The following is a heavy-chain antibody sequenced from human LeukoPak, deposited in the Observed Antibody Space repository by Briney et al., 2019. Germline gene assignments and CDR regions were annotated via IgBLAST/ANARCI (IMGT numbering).Heavy chain of an antibody. Sequence: GGSLRLSCAASGFTFSSYAMTWVRQAPGKGLEWVSAISAGGGSTYYADSVKGRFTISRDNSKNTLYLQMNSLRAEDTAVYYCAKGNTAMPNDYFDYWGQGTLVTVSS. V-gene: IGHV3-23*01. CDR2: ISAGGGST. CDR3: AKGNTAMPNDYFDY. D-gene: IGHD5-18*01. J-gene: IGHJ4*02. CDR1: GFTFSSYA.